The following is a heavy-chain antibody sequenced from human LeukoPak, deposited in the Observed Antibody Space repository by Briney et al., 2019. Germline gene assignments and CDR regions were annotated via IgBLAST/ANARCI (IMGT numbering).Heavy chain of an antibody. CDR3: AREDGYHFDY. J-gene: IGHJ4*02. Sequence: GGSLRLSCAGSGFGFSDAWMSWVRQAPGKGLEWISVIYSGGGTYNADSVKGRFTIFRDNAKNTVYLQMNNLKVEDTAVYYCAREDGYHFDYWGQGTLVTVS. CDR2: IYSGGGT. D-gene: IGHD3-22*01. CDR1: GFGFSDAW. V-gene: IGHV3-53*01.